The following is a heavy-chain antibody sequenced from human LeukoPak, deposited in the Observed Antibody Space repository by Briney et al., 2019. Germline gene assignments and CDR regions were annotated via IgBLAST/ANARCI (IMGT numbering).Heavy chain of an antibody. J-gene: IGHJ4*02. D-gene: IGHD3-22*01. Sequence: SETLSLTCTVSGGSISSSNYYWAWIRQPPGKGLEWIGTIYYSGTTYYNPSLNSRLTMSADTSKNQFSLRLSSVTATDTAVYYCARDRSDGSGYYGYYFDYWGQGTLVSVSS. V-gene: IGHV4-39*07. CDR1: GGSISSSNYY. CDR2: IYYSGTT. CDR3: ARDRSDGSGYYGYYFDY.